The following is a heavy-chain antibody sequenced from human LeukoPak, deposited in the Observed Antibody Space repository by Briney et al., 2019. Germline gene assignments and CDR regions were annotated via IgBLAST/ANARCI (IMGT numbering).Heavy chain of an antibody. CDR3: ARSTPWGIAKDY. D-gene: IGHD6-13*01. CDR1: GYTFTGYY. V-gene: IGHV1-2*02. CDR2: INPNSGGT. J-gene: IGHJ4*02. Sequence: ASVKVSCKASGYTFTGYYIHWVRQAPGQGLEWVGWINPNSGGTNYAQRFQGTVTMTRDTSISTAYMELSRLRSDDTAVYYCARSTPWGIAKDYWGQGTLVTVSS.